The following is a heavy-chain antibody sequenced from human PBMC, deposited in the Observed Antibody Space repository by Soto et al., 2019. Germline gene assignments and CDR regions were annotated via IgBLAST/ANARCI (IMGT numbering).Heavy chain of an antibody. CDR2: IYYSGST. Sequence: SETLSLTCTVSGGSISSYYWSWIRQPPGKGLEWIGYIYYSGSTNYNPSLKSRVTISVDTSKNQFSLKLSSVTAADTAVYYCASTRIAARQYYYYYMDVWGKGTTVTVSS. CDR1: GGSISSYY. CDR3: ASTRIAARQYYYYYMDV. V-gene: IGHV4-59*01. D-gene: IGHD6-6*01. J-gene: IGHJ6*03.